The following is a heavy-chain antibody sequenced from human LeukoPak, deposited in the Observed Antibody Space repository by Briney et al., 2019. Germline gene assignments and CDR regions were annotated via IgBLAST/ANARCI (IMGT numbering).Heavy chain of an antibody. CDR1: GFTFSSYW. Sequence: PGGSLRLSCAASGFTFSSYWMHWVRQAPGKGLVWVSRINSDGRGTTYADSVKGRFTISRDNAKNTLYLQMNSLRAEDTAVYYCALSREAAGTVFDDWGQGTLVTLSS. D-gene: IGHD6-13*01. J-gene: IGHJ4*02. V-gene: IGHV3-74*01. CDR3: ALSREAAGTVFDD. CDR2: INSDGRGT.